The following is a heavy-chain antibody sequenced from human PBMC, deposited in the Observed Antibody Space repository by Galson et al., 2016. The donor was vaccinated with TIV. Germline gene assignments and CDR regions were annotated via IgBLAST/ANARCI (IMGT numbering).Heavy chain of an antibody. J-gene: IGHJ4*02. V-gene: IGHV3-30*04. CDR2: ISYDGSDI. Sequence: SLRLSCAASGFTFCSYGLHWVRQAPGKRLEWVAFISYDGSDINYADSVKGRFTISRDKSKNTLYLQMNSLRPEDTAVYSCARVFASYNFDYWGQGTLVTVSS. D-gene: IGHD3-10*02. CDR1: GFTFCSYG. CDR3: ARVFASYNFDY.